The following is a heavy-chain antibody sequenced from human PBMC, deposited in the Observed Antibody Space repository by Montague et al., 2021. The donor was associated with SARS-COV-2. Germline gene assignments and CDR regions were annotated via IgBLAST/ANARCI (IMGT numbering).Heavy chain of an antibody. J-gene: IGHJ6*01. CDR3: TSRREGNYNVMDV. V-gene: IGHV6-1*01. Sequence: KRKNDHAVSVRGRVTISPDTSKNQFSLQLNSVTSEDTAIYYCTSRREGNYNVMDVWGQGTTVTGSS. CDR2: KRKN. D-gene: IGHD3-10*01.